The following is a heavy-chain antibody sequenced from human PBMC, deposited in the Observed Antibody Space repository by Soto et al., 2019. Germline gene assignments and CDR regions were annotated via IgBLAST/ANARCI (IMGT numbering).Heavy chain of an antibody. CDR1: GFTFSSYA. J-gene: IGHJ6*03. Sequence: GGSLRLSCAASGFTFSSYAMHWVRQAPGKGLEYVSAISSNGGSTYYANSVKGRFTISRDNSKNTLYLQMGSLRAEDMAVYYCARDRNTMVRGVITEGYMDVWGKGTTVTVSS. CDR3: ARDRNTMVRGVITEGYMDV. CDR2: ISSNGGST. D-gene: IGHD3-10*01. V-gene: IGHV3-64*01.